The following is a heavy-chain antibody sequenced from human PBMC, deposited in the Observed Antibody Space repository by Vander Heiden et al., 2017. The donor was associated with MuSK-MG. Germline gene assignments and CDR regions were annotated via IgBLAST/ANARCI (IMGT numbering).Heavy chain of an antibody. CDR2: VTWNSGTI. CDR1: GFTFNDYA. Sequence: EVQLVVSGGGLVQPGRSLRLSCAAFGFTFNDYAMHWVRQAPGKGLEWISGVTWNSGTIGYADSVKGRFTVSRDNAKNSLYLQMNSLRAEDTALYYCAKDINDSGQQYYFDFWGQGTLVTVSS. CDR3: AKDINDSGQQYYFDF. D-gene: IGHD1-26*01. J-gene: IGHJ4*02. V-gene: IGHV3-9*01.